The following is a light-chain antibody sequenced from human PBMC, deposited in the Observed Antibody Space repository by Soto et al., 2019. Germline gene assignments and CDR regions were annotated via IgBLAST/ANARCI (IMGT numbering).Light chain of an antibody. CDR1: QSVSSSF. CDR3: QQYGSSPWT. Sequence: EIVLTQSPGTLSLSPGERATLSCRASQSVSSSFLAWYQQKPGQAPRLLIYGASSRPTGIPDRFSGSGSGTDFTLPISRLEPEDFAVYYCQQYGSSPWTFGQGTKVEIK. J-gene: IGKJ1*01. CDR2: GAS. V-gene: IGKV3-20*01.